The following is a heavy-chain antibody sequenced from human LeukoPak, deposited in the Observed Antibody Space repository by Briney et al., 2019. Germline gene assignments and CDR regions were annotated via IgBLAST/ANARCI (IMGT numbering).Heavy chain of an antibody. D-gene: IGHD6-6*01. V-gene: IGHV3-30*02. Sequence: GGSLRLSCAASGFTFSSYGMHWVRQAPGKGLEWVAFIRYDGSNKYYADSVKGRFTVSRDNSRNTLFLQMNSLRAEDTAVYYCAKVLSSFFDYWGQGALVTVSS. CDR2: IRYDGSNK. CDR3: AKVLSSFFDY. CDR1: GFTFSSYG. J-gene: IGHJ4*02.